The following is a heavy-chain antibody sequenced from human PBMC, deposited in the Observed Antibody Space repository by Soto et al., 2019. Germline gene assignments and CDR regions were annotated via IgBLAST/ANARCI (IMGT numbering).Heavy chain of an antibody. V-gene: IGHV1-3*04. CDR1: GITSTTYA. CDR3: ARAISGYVT. D-gene: IGHD5-12*01. CDR2: INTGNGNT. J-gene: IGHJ5*02. Sequence: QVQLVQSGAEVKKPGASVKVSYKASGITSTTYAIHWVRQAPGQGLEWMGWINTGNGNTRYSQRFLGRVSLTTDTSASTGSMDLSSLTSEDTAVYYCARAISGYVTWGQGTLITVSS.